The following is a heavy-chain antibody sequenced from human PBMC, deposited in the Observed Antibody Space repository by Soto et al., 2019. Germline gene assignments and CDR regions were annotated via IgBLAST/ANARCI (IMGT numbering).Heavy chain of an antibody. J-gene: IGHJ6*02. CDR2: ISGRGTATI. D-gene: IGHD3-3*01. V-gene: IGHV3-48*03. CDR1: GLTFSNYE. CDR3: ARDRGGGSIFGGHYGMDV. Sequence: GGSLRLSCAASGLTFSNYEMHWVRQAPGKGLEWVSYISGRGTATIYYADSVKGRFTISRDNAKNSLYLQMSSLRAEDTAVYYCARDRGGGSIFGGHYGMDVWGQGTTVTVSS.